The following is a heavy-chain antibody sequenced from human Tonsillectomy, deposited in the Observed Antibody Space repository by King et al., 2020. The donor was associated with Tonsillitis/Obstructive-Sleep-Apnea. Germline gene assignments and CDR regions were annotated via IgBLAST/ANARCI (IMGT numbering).Heavy chain of an antibody. V-gene: IGHV3-74*01. CDR1: GFTFSSYW. D-gene: IGHD2-15*01. J-gene: IGHJ3*02. CDR3: ARVLCSGASCPFDAFDI. Sequence: VQLVESGGGLVQPGGSLRLSCAASGFTFSSYWMHWVRQAPGKGLVWVSRISSDGSSTNCADSVKGRFTITRDNPKNTLHLQMNSLRAVDTAVYYCARVLCSGASCPFDAFDIWGEGKMGTVSS. CDR2: ISSDGSST.